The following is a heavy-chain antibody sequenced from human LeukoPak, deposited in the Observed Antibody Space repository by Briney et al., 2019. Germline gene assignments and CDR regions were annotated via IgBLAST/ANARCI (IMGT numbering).Heavy chain of an antibody. CDR2: ITSDGRT. D-gene: IGHD2-2*03. V-gene: IGHV3-53*04. J-gene: IGHJ3*02. CDR3: ARFYGYCSSTSCPKAFDI. Sequence: PGGSLRLSCAASGFTFSTYGMSWVRQAPGKGLEWVSGITSDGRTYYPDSVKGRFTISRHNSKNTLYLQMNSLRAEDTAVYYCARFYGYCSSTSCPKAFDIWGQGTMVTVSS. CDR1: GFTFSTYG.